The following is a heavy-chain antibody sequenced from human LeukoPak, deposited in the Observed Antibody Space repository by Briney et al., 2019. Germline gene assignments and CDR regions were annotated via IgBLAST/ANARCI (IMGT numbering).Heavy chain of an antibody. J-gene: IGHJ4*02. Sequence: GGSLRLSCAASGFTFSSYSMNWVRQAPGKGLEWVSYISSSSSTIYYADSVKGRFTISRDNAKNSLYLQMNSLRAEDTAVYYCARASGYYDSSGYYAPQFDYWGQGTLVTVSS. V-gene: IGHV3-48*04. CDR1: GFTFSSYS. D-gene: IGHD3-22*01. CDR3: ARASGYYDSSGYYAPQFDY. CDR2: ISSSSSTI.